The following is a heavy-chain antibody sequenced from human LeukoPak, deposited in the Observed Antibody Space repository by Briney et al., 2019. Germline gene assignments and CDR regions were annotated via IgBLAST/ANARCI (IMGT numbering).Heavy chain of an antibody. CDR2: VNSGGTS. Sequence: SETLSLTCTVSGGSISSDYWNWIRQPPGKGLEWVGYVNSGGTSNYNPSLGRRVTMSVNTSKNQFNLRLSSMTAADTAVYCCARLPSDYMDVWGKGTTVTVSS. V-gene: IGHV4-4*09. J-gene: IGHJ6*03. CDR3: ARLPSDYMDV. CDR1: GGSISSDY.